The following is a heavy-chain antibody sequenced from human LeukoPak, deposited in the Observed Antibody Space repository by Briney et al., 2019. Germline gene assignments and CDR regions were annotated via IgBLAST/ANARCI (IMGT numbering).Heavy chain of an antibody. V-gene: IGHV1-18*01. CDR2: ISAYNGNT. J-gene: IGHJ6*03. CDR1: GYTFTSYG. Sequence: ASVKVSCKASGYTFTSYGISWVRQAPGQGLEWMGWISAYNGNTNYAQKLQGRVTMTTDTSTSTAYMELRSLRSDDTAVYYCARPHSNGYYHHYYYYYMDVWGKGTTVTVSS. CDR3: ARPHSNGYYHHYYYYYMDV. D-gene: IGHD3-22*01.